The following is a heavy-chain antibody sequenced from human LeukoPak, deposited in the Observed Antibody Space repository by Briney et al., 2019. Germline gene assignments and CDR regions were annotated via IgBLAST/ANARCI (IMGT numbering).Heavy chain of an antibody. D-gene: IGHD1-26*01. V-gene: IGHV4-59*08. Sequence: SETLSLTCTVSGGSISSYYWSWIRQPPGKGLEWIGYIYYSGSTNYNPSLKSRVTISVDTSKNQFSLKLSSVTAAHTAVYYCARHDVAGATTDYFQHWGQGTLVTVSS. CDR3: ARHDVAGATTDYFQH. CDR1: GGSISSYY. CDR2: IYYSGST. J-gene: IGHJ1*01.